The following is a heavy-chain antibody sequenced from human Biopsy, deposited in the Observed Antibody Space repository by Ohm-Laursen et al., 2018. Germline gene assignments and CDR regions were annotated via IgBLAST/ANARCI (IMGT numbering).Heavy chain of an antibody. D-gene: IGHD3-10*01. Sequence: SLRLSCSASGFTFSGYGMDWVRQAPGKGLEWVAVIWYDGTDKFYADSVKGRFTISRDNSKNTLYLHMNSLRAADTAVYYCARDRYYGSENYFSHYNMDVWGQGTTVTVSS. CDR2: IWYDGTDK. V-gene: IGHV3-33*01. CDR3: ARDRYYGSENYFSHYNMDV. J-gene: IGHJ6*03. CDR1: GFTFSGYG.